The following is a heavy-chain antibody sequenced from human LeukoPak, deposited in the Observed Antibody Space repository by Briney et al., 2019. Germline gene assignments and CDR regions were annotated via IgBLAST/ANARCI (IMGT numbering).Heavy chain of an antibody. CDR3: ARGGNRFGGFYFDY. CDR1: ADSLSSGGHY. Sequence: SQTLSLTCTVSADSLSSGGHYWAWIRQFPGKGLESIGFIHHSGGSRHNPSLKDRVAISVDTSRKQFALKLSSVTAADTAMYYCARGGNRFGGFYFDYWGQGIQVIVSS. J-gene: IGHJ4*02. D-gene: IGHD3-10*01. V-gene: IGHV4-31*03. CDR2: IHHSGGS.